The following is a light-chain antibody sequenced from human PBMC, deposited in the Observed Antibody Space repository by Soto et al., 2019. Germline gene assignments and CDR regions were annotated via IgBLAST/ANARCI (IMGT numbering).Light chain of an antibody. CDR2: AVS. Sequence: QSVLTQSPSASGSPGQSITISCTGTSSDVGGYNHVSWYQHSPGKAPKLILFAVSDRPSGVSHRFSGSKSGNTASLTISGLQAEDEADYYCCSYTSLSTVVFGGGTQLTVL. CDR1: SSDVGGYNH. J-gene: IGLJ2*01. V-gene: IGLV2-14*01. CDR3: CSYTSLSTVV.